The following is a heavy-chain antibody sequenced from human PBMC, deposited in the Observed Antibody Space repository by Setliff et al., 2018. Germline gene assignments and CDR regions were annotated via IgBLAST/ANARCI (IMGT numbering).Heavy chain of an antibody. CDR1: GFTFRTYA. V-gene: IGHV3-23*01. CDR2: ISPAGNSI. CDR3: AKNQAEGAPVYDY. Sequence: LRLSCEASGFTFRTYAMTWVRQAPGKGLQWISAISPAGNSIYYADSVRGRFTISRDNSKNTLYLQVNRLRAEDTARYYCAKNQAEGAPVYDYWGQGALVTVSS. J-gene: IGHJ4*02.